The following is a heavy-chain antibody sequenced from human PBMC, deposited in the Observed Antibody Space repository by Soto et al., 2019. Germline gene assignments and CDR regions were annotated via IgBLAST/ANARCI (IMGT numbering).Heavy chain of an antibody. D-gene: IGHD4-17*01. J-gene: IGHJ4*02. CDR3: ARYYGDLNPYYFDY. V-gene: IGHV4-59*01. Sequence: SETLSLTCTVSGGSISSYYWSWIRQPPGQGLEWIGYIYYSGSTYYNPPLRSRVTISIDMSKNLFFLNLTSVTAADTAVYYCARYYGDLNPYYFDYWGQGTLVT. CDR2: IYYSGST. CDR1: GGSISSYY.